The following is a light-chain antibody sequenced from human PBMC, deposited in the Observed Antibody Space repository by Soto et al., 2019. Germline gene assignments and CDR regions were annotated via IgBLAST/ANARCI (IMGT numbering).Light chain of an antibody. CDR3: LQDHDDSWT. J-gene: IGKJ1*01. CDR1: QSISNW. Sequence: DIQMTQSPSTLSASVGDRVTITCRASQSISNWLAWYQQKPGTAPKLLIYHASTLESGVPSRFRGSRSGTEFTLTVSSLQPEDFATYYCLQDHDDSWTFGQGTKVDIK. CDR2: HAS. V-gene: IGKV1-5*01.